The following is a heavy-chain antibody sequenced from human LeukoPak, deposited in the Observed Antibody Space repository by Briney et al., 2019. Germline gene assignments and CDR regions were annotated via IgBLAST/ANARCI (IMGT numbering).Heavy chain of an antibody. CDR2: ISGSGGST. V-gene: IGHV3-23*01. Sequence: GGSLRLSCAASGFTFSSYAMSWVRQAPGKGLEWVSAISGSGGSTYYADSVKGRFTISRDNSKNTLYLQMNSLRAEDTAVYYCAKVSLYYYGSGSYYYFDYWGQGTLVTVSS. CDR1: GFTFSSYA. D-gene: IGHD3-10*01. CDR3: AKVSLYYYGSGSYYYFDY. J-gene: IGHJ4*02.